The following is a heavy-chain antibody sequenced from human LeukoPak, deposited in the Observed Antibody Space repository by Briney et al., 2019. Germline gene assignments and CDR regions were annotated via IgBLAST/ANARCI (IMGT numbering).Heavy chain of an antibody. V-gene: IGHV4-39*01. CDR3: ARHYGP. CDR2: IYYSGST. J-gene: IGHJ4*02. CDR1: GGSIRSSYY. D-gene: IGHD3-10*01. Sequence: PSETLSLTCTVSGGSIRSSYYWGWIRQPPGKGLEWIGSIYYSGSTYYNPSLKSRVTISVDTSKNQFSLKLNSVTATDTAVYYCARHYGPWGQGTLVTVSS.